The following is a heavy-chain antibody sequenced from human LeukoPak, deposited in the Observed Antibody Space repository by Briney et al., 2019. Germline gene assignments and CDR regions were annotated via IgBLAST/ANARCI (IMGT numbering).Heavy chain of an antibody. CDR1: GFTFSDYY. CDR2: ISSSGSTI. D-gene: IGHD3-3*01. V-gene: IGHV3-11*01. Sequence: GGSLRLSCAASGFTFSDYYMSWIRQAPGKGLEWVSYISSSGSTIYYADSVKGRFTISRDNAKNSLYLQMNSLRAEDTAVYYCARDELGAPTYYDLWSGSRSNAFDIWGQGTMVTVSS. CDR3: ARDELGAPTYYDLWSGSRSNAFDI. J-gene: IGHJ3*02.